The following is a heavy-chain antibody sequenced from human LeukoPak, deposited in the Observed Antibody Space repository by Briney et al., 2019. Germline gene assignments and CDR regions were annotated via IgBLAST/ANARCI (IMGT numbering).Heavy chain of an antibody. V-gene: IGHV4-38-2*02. D-gene: IGHD4-23*01. CDR1: GYSISSGYY. CDR3: ARERDYGGTDDAFDI. Sequence: SETLSLTCTVSGYSISSGYYWGWIRQPPGKGLEWIGYIYYSGSTTYNPSLKSRVTISVDTTKNQFSLKLSSVTAADTAVYYCARERDYGGTDDAFDIWGQGTMVTVSS. J-gene: IGHJ3*02. CDR2: IYYSGST.